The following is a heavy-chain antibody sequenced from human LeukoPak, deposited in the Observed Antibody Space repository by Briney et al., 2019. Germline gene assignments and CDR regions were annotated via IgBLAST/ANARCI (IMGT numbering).Heavy chain of an antibody. Sequence: GASVTVSCTASGYTFTSYAMRWVRQAPGQRLEWMGWINAGNGNTKYSQKFQGRVTITRDTSASTAYMELSSLRSEDTAVYYCARESCSGGSCHYYFDYWGQGTLVTVSS. D-gene: IGHD2-15*01. CDR3: ARESCSGGSCHYYFDY. J-gene: IGHJ4*02. CDR2: INAGNGNT. V-gene: IGHV1-3*01. CDR1: GYTFTSYA.